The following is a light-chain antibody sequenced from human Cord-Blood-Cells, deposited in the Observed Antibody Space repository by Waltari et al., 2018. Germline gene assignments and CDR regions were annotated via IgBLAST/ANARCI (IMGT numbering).Light chain of an antibody. Sequence: DIQMTQSPSSLSASVGDRVTITCQASQDISNYLNWYQQKTGKAPKLLIYDASNLETGVPARFSGSGSGTDFTFATSCLQAEEIATYYCQQYDNLPYTFGQGTKLEIK. CDR2: DAS. V-gene: IGKV1-33*01. CDR1: QDISNY. CDR3: QQYDNLPYT. J-gene: IGKJ2*01.